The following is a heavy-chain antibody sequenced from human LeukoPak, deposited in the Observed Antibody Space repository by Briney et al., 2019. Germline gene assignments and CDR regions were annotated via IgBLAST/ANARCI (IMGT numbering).Heavy chain of an antibody. D-gene: IGHD2-2*01. CDR3: ARSLYCSSTSCFGDRLVYGMDV. CDR1: GFTFSSYA. Sequence: GGSLRLSCAASGFTFSSYAMHWVRQAPGKGLERVAVISYDGSNKYYADSVKGRFTISRDNSKNTLYLQMNSLRAEDTAVYYCARSLYCSSTSCFGDRLVYGMDVWGKGTTVTVSS. CDR2: ISYDGSNK. V-gene: IGHV3-30*04. J-gene: IGHJ6*04.